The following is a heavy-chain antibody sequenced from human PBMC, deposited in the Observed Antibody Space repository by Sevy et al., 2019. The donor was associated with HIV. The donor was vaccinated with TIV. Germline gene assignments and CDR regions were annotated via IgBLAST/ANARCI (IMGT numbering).Heavy chain of an antibody. J-gene: IGHJ5*02. CDR2: ISKDGTNK. CDR3: AKEGYYYDSHSADWFDP. Sequence: GGSLRLSCSASGFNISPYALHWVRQTPGKGLQWLAVISKDGTNKDYADFVKGRFSLSRDNSKNTLYLQRSNLRPEDTAVYYGAKEGYYYDSHSADWFDPWGQGTLVTVSS. CDR1: GFNISPYA. V-gene: IGHV3-30*04. D-gene: IGHD3-22*01.